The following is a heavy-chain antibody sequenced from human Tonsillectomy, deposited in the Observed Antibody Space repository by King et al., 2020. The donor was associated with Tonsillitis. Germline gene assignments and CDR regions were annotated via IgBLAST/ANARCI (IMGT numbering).Heavy chain of an antibody. D-gene: IGHD3-16*01. CDR1: GDSVSSKTAG. V-gene: IGHV6-1*01. CDR3: ARDDDYVLMDV. Sequence: VQLQQSGPGLVRPSQTLSLTCAIFGDSVSSKTAGWTWIRRSPSRGLEWLGRTFYKTRWNFDYAPSVRSRITIHPDTSRNQYSLQLNSVTPEDTGVYYCARDDDYVLMDVWGQGTTVTVSS. J-gene: IGHJ6*02. CDR2: TFYKTRWNF.